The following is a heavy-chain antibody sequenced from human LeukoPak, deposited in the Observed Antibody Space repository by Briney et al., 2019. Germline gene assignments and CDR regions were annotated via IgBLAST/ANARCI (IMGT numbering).Heavy chain of an antibody. CDR1: GFSFRAYL. V-gene: IGHV3-30*01. Sequence: PGWAQSLSCAASGFSFRAYLLHWVRPAPGKGAEWLAVISFDGNYAYYAESVKGRFTISIDNSKNKFYLQMNTLRAADTAVYYCAKGVAGGTWGTSFDYWGQGTLVTASS. D-gene: IGHD6-13*01. CDR2: ISFDGNYA. J-gene: IGHJ4*02. CDR3: AKGVAGGTWGTSFDY.